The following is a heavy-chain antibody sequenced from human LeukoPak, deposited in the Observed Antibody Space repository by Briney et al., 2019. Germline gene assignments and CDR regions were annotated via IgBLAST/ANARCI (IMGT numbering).Heavy chain of an antibody. CDR3: ARDQIAVAGTRTHYYYYYMDV. V-gene: IGHV3-66*01. Sequence: GGSLRLSCAASGFTVSSNYMSWVRQAPGKGLEWVSVIYSGGSTYYADSVKGRFTISRDNSKNTLYLQMNSLRAEDTAVYYCARDQIAVAGTRTHYYYYYMDVWGKGTTVTVSS. J-gene: IGHJ6*03. CDR2: IYSGGST. CDR1: GFTVSSNY. D-gene: IGHD6-19*01.